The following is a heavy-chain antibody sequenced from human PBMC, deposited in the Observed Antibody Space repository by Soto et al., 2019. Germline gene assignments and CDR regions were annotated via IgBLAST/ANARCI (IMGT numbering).Heavy chain of an antibody. CDR3: ARASGRSWYNWFDP. CDR2: IGPLFGTT. CDR1: GGNFSNSG. V-gene: IGHV1-69*01. D-gene: IGHD6-13*01. J-gene: IGHJ5*02. Sequence: QVPLVQSGAEVKKPGSSVTVSCKASGGNFSNSGISWVRQAPGQGREWMGGIGPLFGTTNYANKFRGRVTFTADESTGTAYMEVASLRSEYTAVYYCARASGRSWYNWFDPWGQGTLVTVST.